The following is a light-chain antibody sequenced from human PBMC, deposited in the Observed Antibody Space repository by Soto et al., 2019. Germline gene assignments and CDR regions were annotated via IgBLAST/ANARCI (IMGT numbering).Light chain of an antibody. J-gene: IGKJ5*01. CDR1: RTITKF. CDR2: SSS. V-gene: IGKV1-39*01. CDR3: HQSFGSPFT. Sequence: DIQMTQSPSSLSASVGDRVTTTCRASRTITKFLNWYHQKPGKAPNLLIYSSSNLESGVPTRFSGTGSGTDFARTISSLQPEDFGTYYCHQSFGSPFTFGQGTRVDIK.